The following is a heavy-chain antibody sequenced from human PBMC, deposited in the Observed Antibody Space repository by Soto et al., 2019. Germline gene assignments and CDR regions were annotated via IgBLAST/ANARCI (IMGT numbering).Heavy chain of an antibody. V-gene: IGHV1-69*06. Sequence: QVQLVQSGAEVKKPGSSVKVSCKASGGTFSSYAISWVRQAPGQGLEWMGGIIPIFGTANYAQKFQGRVTITADKSTSTADMELSSLRSEDTAVYYCARIADFSGCSCYSGHHYGMDVWGQGTTVTVSS. CDR3: ARIADFSGCSCYSGHHYGMDV. D-gene: IGHD2-15*01. J-gene: IGHJ6*02. CDR1: GGTFSSYA. CDR2: IIPIFGTA.